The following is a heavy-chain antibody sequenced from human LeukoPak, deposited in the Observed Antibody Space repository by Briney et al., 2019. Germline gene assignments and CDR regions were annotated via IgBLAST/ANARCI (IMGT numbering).Heavy chain of an antibody. CDR3: ARGFVPHTIFGVVHDAFDI. D-gene: IGHD3-3*01. CDR1: GGSISSYH. CDR2: IYYSGST. J-gene: IGHJ3*02. V-gene: IGHV4-59*01. Sequence: SETLSLTCTVSGGSISSYHWSWIRQPPGKGLEWIGYIYYSGSTNYNPSLKSRVTISVDTSKNQFSLKLSSVTAADTAVYYCARGFVPHTIFGVVHDAFDIWGQGTMVTVSS.